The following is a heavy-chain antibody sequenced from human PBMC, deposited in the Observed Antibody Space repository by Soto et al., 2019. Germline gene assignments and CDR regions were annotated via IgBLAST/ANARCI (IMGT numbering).Heavy chain of an antibody. CDR3: ARVDIVVVVAAREDYYYGMDV. J-gene: IGHJ6*02. V-gene: IGHV1-69*12. CDR1: GGTFSSYA. CDR2: IIPIFGTP. Sequence: QVQLVQSGAEVKKPGSSVKVSCKASGGTFSSYAISWVRQAPGQGLEWMGGIIPIFGTPNYAQKFQGRVTITADESTSTAYKELGMLRSEDTAVYYCARVDIVVVVAAREDYYYGMDVWGQGTTVTVSS. D-gene: IGHD2-15*01.